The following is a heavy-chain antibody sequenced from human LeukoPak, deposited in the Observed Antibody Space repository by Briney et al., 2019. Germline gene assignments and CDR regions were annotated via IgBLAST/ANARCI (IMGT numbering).Heavy chain of an antibody. Sequence: GGSLRLSCAASGFTFSSYGMHWVRQAPGKWLEWVAVISYDGSNKYYADSVKGRFTISRDNSKNTLYLQMNSLRAEDTAVYYCANGRYGDPHFDYWGQGTLVTVSS. CDR3: ANGRYGDPHFDY. V-gene: IGHV3-30*18. J-gene: IGHJ4*02. CDR2: ISYDGSNK. CDR1: GFTFSSYG. D-gene: IGHD4-17*01.